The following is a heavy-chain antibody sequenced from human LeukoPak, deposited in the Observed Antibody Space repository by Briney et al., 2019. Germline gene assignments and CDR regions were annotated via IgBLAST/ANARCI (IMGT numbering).Heavy chain of an antibody. CDR1: SGSISSGVYY. D-gene: IGHD5-24*01. J-gene: IGHJ4*02. CDR2: IYYSGST. Sequence: SETLSLTCPVSSGSISSGVYYWRWIRQHPGKGLEWIGYIYYSGSTYYNPSLKGRVTISVDTSKNQFSLKLSSVTAADTAVYYCARGVRWLQLSYFDYWGQGTLVTVSS. V-gene: IGHV4-31*03. CDR3: ARGVRWLQLSYFDY.